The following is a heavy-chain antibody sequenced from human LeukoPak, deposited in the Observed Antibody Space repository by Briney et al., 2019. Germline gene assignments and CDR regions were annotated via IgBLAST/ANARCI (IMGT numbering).Heavy chain of an antibody. J-gene: IGHJ6*03. V-gene: IGHV4-59*01. D-gene: IGHD3-3*01. Sequence: PSETLSLTCTVSGGSISSYYWSWFRQPPGKGLEWIGYIYYSGSTNYNPSLKSRVTISVDTSKNQFSLKLSSVTAADAAVYYCARGATIFGYMDVWGKGTTVTVSS. CDR3: ARGATIFGYMDV. CDR1: GGSISSYY. CDR2: IYYSGST.